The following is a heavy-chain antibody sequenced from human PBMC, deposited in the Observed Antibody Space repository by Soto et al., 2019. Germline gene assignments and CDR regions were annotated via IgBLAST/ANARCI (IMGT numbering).Heavy chain of an antibody. Sequence: ASVKVSCKASGYSFTTRGISWVRRAPGHGLEWMGWISDYNGDTHYVQRFQGRLTMTTDTSTSTAYMELRSLTSDDTAVYYCARDPPFSGILRGTPLMDVWGQGTTVTVSS. V-gene: IGHV1-18*04. CDR2: ISDYNGDT. D-gene: IGHD4-17*01. CDR3: ARDPPFSGILRGTPLMDV. CDR1: GYSFTTRG. J-gene: IGHJ6*02.